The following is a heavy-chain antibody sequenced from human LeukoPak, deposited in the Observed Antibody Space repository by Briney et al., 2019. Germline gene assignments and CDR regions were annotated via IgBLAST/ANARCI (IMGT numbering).Heavy chain of an antibody. CDR3: ARDGRRYSSSWYYFDY. V-gene: IGHV4-31*03. CDR1: GGSISSGGYY. CDR2: IYYSGST. J-gene: IGHJ4*02. D-gene: IGHD6-13*01. Sequence: PSRTLSLTCTVSGGSISSGGYYWSWIRQHPGKGLEWIGYIYYSGSTYYNPSIKSRVTISVDTSKNQFSLKLSSVTAADTAVYYCARDGRRYSSSWYYFDYWGQGTLVTVSS.